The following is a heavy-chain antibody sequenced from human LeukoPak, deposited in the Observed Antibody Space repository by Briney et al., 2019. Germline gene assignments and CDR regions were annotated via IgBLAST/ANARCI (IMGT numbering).Heavy chain of an antibody. CDR3: AAPVYYDSSTDGYYFDY. CDR1: GFTFSSYG. D-gene: IGHD3-22*01. Sequence: PGGSLRLSCAASGFTFSSYGMHWVRQAPGKGLERVAVIWYDGSNKYYADPVKGRFTISRDNSKNTLYLQMNSLRAEDTAVYYCAAPVYYDSSTDGYYFDYWGQGTLVTVSS. V-gene: IGHV3-33*01. J-gene: IGHJ4*02. CDR2: IWYDGSNK.